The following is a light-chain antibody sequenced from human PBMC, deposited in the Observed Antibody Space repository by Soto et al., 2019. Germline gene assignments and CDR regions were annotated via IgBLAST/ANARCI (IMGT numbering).Light chain of an antibody. CDR3: QQYGSSPGT. Sequence: EIVLTQSPGTLSLSPGERATLSCRASQSVSSSYLAWYQQKPGQAPRLLIYGASSRATGIPDRFSGSGAAKYFTLTISRLEPEDVAVYYCQQYGSSPGTFGQGTKVEIK. V-gene: IGKV3-20*01. CDR1: QSVSSSY. CDR2: GAS. J-gene: IGKJ1*01.